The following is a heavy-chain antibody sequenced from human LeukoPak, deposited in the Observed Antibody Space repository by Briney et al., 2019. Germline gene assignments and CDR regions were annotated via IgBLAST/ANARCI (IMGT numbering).Heavy chain of an antibody. CDR2: INQDGSEK. CDR3: AKDSSSSCSDY. V-gene: IGHV3-7*01. J-gene: IGHJ4*02. Sequence: PGGSLRLSCAASGFTFTSFWMSWVRQAPGKGLEWVANINQDGSEKYYVDSVKGRFTISRDNAKNSLYLQMNSLRAEDTAVYYCAKDSSSSCSDYWGQGTLVTVSS. CDR1: GFTFTSFW. D-gene: IGHD6-13*01.